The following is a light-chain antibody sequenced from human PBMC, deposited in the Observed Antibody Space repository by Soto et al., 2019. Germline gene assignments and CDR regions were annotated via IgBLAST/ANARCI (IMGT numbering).Light chain of an antibody. J-gene: IGLJ2*01. CDR3: QTWGTGIGV. CDR1: SGHSSYA. Sequence: QTVVTQSPSASASLGASVILTCPLSSGHSSYAIAWHQQQPEKGPRYLMNLNSDGSHTKGDGIPDRFSGSSSGAERYLTISSLQSEDEADYYCQTWGTGIGVFGGGTKLTVL. V-gene: IGLV4-69*01. CDR2: LNSDGSH.